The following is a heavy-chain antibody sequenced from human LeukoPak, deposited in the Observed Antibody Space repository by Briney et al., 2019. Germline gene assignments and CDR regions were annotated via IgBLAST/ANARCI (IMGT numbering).Heavy chain of an antibody. CDR3: ARGGRLYYYDSSGYYRPTKYFDY. CDR1: GGSFSGYY. J-gene: IGHJ4*02. V-gene: IGHV4-34*01. D-gene: IGHD3-22*01. CDR2: INHSGST. Sequence: PSETLSLTCAVYGGSFSGYYWSWIRQPPGKGLEWIGEINHSGSTNYNPSLKSRVTISVDTSKNQFSLKLSSVTAADTAVHYCARGGRLYYYDSSGYYRPTKYFDYWGQGTLVTVSS.